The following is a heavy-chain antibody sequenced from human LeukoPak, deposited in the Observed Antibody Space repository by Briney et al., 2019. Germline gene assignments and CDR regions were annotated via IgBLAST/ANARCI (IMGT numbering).Heavy chain of an antibody. V-gene: IGHV3-7*03. J-gene: IGHJ4*02. Sequence: PGGSLRLSCAASGFTFNNFWMSWVRQAPGKGLEWVANIKQSGSEKYYVDSVKGRFTISRDNAKNSLYLQMNSLRAEDTAVYFCARDSADYGDYYFDYWGQGTLVTVSS. CDR1: GFTFNNFW. CDR2: IKQSGSEK. D-gene: IGHD4-17*01. CDR3: ARDSADYGDYYFDY.